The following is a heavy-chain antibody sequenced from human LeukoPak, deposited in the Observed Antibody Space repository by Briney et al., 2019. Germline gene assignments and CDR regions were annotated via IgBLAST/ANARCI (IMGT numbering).Heavy chain of an antibody. V-gene: IGHV3-30-3*01. J-gene: IGHJ3*01. CDR2: ISYDGSIK. CDR3: ARKPDAFDL. CDR1: GFTFTSYA. Sequence: GGSLRLSCVASGFTFTSYAMHWVRQAPGKGLEWVTVISYDGSIKYYADSVKGRFTISRDISKNTLYQQMNSLRAEDTAVYYCARKPDAFDLWGQGTMATVSS.